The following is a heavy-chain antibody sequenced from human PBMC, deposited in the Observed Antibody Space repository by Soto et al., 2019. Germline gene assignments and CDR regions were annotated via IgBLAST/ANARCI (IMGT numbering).Heavy chain of an antibody. D-gene: IGHD6-19*01. CDR1: GFTFSRYW. J-gene: IGHJ4*02. Sequence: GGSLRLSCGASGFTFSRYWMSWIRQAPGKGLEWVANVKQDGSQSYLVDSVKGRFTMSRDNAKNSLFLQMNSLRAEDTAVYYCVRDGSSCWNFDSWGQGTLVTVSS. V-gene: IGHV3-7*01. CDR2: VKQDGSQS. CDR3: VRDGSSCWNFDS.